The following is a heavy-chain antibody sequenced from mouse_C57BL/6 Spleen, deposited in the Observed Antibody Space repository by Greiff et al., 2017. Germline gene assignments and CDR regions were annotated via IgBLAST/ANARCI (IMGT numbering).Heavy chain of an antibody. J-gene: IGHJ1*03. Sequence: VQLQQPGAELVMPGASVKLSCTASGYTFTSYWMHWVKQRPGQGLEWIGEIDPSDSYTNYNQKFKGKATLTADKSSSTAYMQLSSLTSEDSAVYDCARGVRRGPHWYFDDWGTGTTVTVSS. V-gene: IGHV1-69*01. D-gene: IGHD2-14*01. CDR2: IDPSDSYT. CDR1: GYTFTSYW. CDR3: ARGVRRGPHWYFDD.